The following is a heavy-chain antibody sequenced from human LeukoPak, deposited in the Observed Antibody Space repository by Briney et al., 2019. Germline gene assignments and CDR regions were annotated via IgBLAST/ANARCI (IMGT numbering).Heavy chain of an antibody. CDR1: GLTFSSYS. V-gene: IGHV3-21*01. D-gene: IGHD2-2*01. J-gene: IGHJ4*02. Sequence: GGSLRLSCAASGLTFSSYSMTWVRQAPGKGLEWVSYISTSSYTYYADSVKGRFTISRDNAKNSLYLQMNSLRAEDTAVYYCARAVGCSSTTCLGFDYWGQGSLVTVSS. CDR2: ISTSSYT. CDR3: ARAVGCSSTTCLGFDY.